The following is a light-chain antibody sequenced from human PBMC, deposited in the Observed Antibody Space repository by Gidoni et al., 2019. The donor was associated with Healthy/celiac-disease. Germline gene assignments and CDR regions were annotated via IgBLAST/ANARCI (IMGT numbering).Light chain of an antibody. J-gene: IGKJ3*01. V-gene: IGKV4-1*01. CDR1: QSVLYSSNNKNY. Sequence: DSVMTQSPDSIPVSLGERATINCKSSQSVLYSSNNKNYLAWYQQKPGQPPKLLIYWASTREPGVPDRFSGSGSGTDFTLTISSLQAEDVAVYYCQQYYSTPLTFGPGTKVEIK. CDR3: QQYYSTPLT. CDR2: WAS.